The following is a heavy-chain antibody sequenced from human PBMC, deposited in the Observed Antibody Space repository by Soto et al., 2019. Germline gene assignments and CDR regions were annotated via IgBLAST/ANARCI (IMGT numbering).Heavy chain of an antibody. D-gene: IGHD2-8*01. CDR3: VRYTNDWSPHGMDV. CDR2: ISSDAKSI. Sequence: EVQLVESGRGLFQRGRSLRLSCAASVFTFSTYCMEWVRQGPGKGPEWVSRISSDAKSIAYADSVKGQFTISRDNAKSTLYLQMNSLRGEDTGIYYCVRYTNDWSPHGMDVWGQGTTVTVSS. J-gene: IGHJ6*02. V-gene: IGHV3-74*03. CDR1: VFTFSTYC.